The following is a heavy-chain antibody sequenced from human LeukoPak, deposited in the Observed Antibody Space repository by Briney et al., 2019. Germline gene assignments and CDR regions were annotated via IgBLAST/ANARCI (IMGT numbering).Heavy chain of an antibody. CDR3: AKVGIVGATNGWFDP. V-gene: IGHV3-9*01. J-gene: IGHJ5*02. CDR1: GFTVSDNY. D-gene: IGHD1-26*01. Sequence: GGSLRLSCAASGFTVSDNYMSWVRQAPGKGLEWVSGISWNSGSIGYADSVKGRFTISRDNAKNSLYLQMNSLRAEDTALYYCAKVGIVGATNGWFDPWGQGTLVTVSS. CDR2: ISWNSGSI.